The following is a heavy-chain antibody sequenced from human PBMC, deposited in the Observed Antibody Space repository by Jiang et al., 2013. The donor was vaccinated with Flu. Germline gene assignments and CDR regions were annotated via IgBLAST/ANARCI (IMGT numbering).Heavy chain of an antibody. V-gene: IGHV1-18*04. Sequence: KASGYTFTSYGISWVRQAPGQGLEWMGWISAYNGNTNYAQKLQGRVTMTTDTSTSTAYMELRSLRSDDTAVYYCAREFSAAQPNWFDPWGQGTLVTVSS. CDR3: AREFSAAQPNWFDP. J-gene: IGHJ5*02. D-gene: IGHD1-14*01. CDR1: GYTFTSYG. CDR2: ISAYNGNT.